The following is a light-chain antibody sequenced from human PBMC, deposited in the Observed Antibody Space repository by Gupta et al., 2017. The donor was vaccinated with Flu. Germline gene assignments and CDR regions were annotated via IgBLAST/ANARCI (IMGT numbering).Light chain of an antibody. J-gene: IGLJ3*02. Sequence: TSSDVGIYNRVSWYQQPPGTAPKLIIYEVSTRPSGVPDRLSGSKSGNTASLTISGLQAEDEADYYCSSYTSDDTWVFGGGTKLTVL. V-gene: IGLV2-18*02. CDR3: SSYTSDDTWV. CDR1: SSDVGIYNR. CDR2: EVS.